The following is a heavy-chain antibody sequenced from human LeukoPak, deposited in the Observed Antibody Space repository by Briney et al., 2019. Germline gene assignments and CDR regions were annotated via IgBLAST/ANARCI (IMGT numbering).Heavy chain of an antibody. J-gene: IGHJ3*02. CDR2: IYYSGST. CDR3: ARVGYSSGQDDAFDI. CDR1: GGSISSSSYY. D-gene: IGHD6-19*01. V-gene: IGHV4-39*07. Sequence: PSETLSLTCTVSGGSISSSSYYWGWLRQPPGKGLEWIGSIYYSGSTYYNPSLKSRVTISVDTSKNQFSLKLSSVTAADTAVYYCARVGYSSGQDDAFDIWGQGTMVTVSS.